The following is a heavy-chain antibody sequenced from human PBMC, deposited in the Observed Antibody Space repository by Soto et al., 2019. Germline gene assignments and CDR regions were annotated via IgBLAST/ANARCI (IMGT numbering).Heavy chain of an antibody. V-gene: IGHV1-3*01. D-gene: IGHD2-2*01. CDR1: GYSFTKYG. CDR2: INPGNGDT. CDR3: ARTDCSSTSCYNYYYYGMDV. Sequence: ASVKVSCKTSGYSFTKYGLHWVRQAPGQRLEWMGWINPGNGDTKYSQKFQGRVTITRDTSATTAYMELSSLRSEDSTVFYCARTDCSSTSCYNYYYYGMDVWGQGTTVTVSS. J-gene: IGHJ6*02.